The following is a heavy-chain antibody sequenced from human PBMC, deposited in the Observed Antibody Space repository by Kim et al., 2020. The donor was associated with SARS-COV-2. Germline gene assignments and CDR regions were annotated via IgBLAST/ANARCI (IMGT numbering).Heavy chain of an antibody. V-gene: IGHV3-48*02. CDR3: ARGFQAGNMYV. D-gene: IGHD2-8*01. J-gene: IGHJ4*02. Sequence: YRDAVQGRFTISRDNAKNSLYLQMSSLRDEDTAVYYCARGFQAGNMYVWGQGTRVTVSS.